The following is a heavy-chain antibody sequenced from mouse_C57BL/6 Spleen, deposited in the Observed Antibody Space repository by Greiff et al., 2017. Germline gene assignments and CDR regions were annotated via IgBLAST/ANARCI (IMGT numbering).Heavy chain of an antibody. J-gene: IGHJ4*01. CDR2: IDPSDSET. D-gene: IGHD1-1*01. CDR1: GYTFTSYW. CDR3: ARGDWYGSSYYAMDY. V-gene: IGHV1-52*01. Sequence: QVQLQQPGAELVRPGSSVKLSCKASGYTFTSYWMHWVKQRPIQGLEWIGNIDPSDSETHYNQKFKDKATLTVDKSSSTAYMQLSSLTSEDSAVYYCARGDWYGSSYYAMDYWGQGTSVTVSS.